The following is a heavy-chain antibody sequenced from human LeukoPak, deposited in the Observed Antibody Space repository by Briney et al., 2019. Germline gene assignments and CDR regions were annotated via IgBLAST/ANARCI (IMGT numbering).Heavy chain of an antibody. CDR1: GFTFSDYY. J-gene: IGHJ4*02. D-gene: IGHD3-16*02. V-gene: IGHV3-11*01. CDR3: ARDLAHYDYVWGSYRYFGMDY. CDR2: ISSSGSTI. Sequence: GGSLRLSCAASGFTFSDYYMSWIRQAPGKGLEWVSYISSSGSTIYYADSVKGRFTISRDNAKNSLYLQMNSLRAEDTAVYYCARDLAHYDYVWGSYRYFGMDYWGQGTLVTVSS.